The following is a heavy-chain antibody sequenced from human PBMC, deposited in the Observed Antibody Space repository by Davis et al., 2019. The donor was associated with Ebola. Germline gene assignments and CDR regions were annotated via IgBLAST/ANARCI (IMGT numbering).Heavy chain of an antibody. V-gene: IGHV3-7*01. J-gene: IGHJ4*02. CDR2: IKQDGSEN. CDR1: GFTFSHFW. Sequence: GESLKISCAAPGFTFSHFWMSWVRQAPGKGLEWVANIKQDGSENFYVDSVKGRFTISRDNTRNLLFLHMNILRVEDTAVYYCARWGPDYWGQGTLVIVSS. CDR3: ARWGPDY. D-gene: IGHD3-16*01.